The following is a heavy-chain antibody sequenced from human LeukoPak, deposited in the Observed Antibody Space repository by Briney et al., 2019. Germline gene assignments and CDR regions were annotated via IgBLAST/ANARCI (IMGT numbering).Heavy chain of an antibody. J-gene: IGHJ4*02. Sequence: GGSLRLSCVASEFTFSSHAMNWVRQAPGKGLEWVSSISGGGESTYYADSVKGRFTISRDNSKNTLYLQMNSLRAEDTAVYYCARSGLRGYSGYDWGGFFDYWGQGTLVTVSS. V-gene: IGHV3-23*01. CDR2: ISGGGEST. CDR1: EFTFSSHA. CDR3: ARSGLRGYSGYDWGGFFDY. D-gene: IGHD5-12*01.